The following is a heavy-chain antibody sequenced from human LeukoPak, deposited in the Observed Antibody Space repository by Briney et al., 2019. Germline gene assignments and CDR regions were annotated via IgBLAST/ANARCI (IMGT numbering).Heavy chain of an antibody. CDR1: GFTFDDYA. CDR3: AKDMGYSSSWYLSPFDY. J-gene: IGHJ4*02. CDR2: ISWNSGSI. V-gene: IGHV3-9*01. D-gene: IGHD6-13*01. Sequence: GGSLRLSCAASGFTFDDYAMHWVRQAPGKGLEWVSGISWNSGSIGYADSVRGRFTISRDNAKNSLYLQMNSLRAEDTALYYCAKDMGYSSSWYLSPFDYWGQGTLVTVSS.